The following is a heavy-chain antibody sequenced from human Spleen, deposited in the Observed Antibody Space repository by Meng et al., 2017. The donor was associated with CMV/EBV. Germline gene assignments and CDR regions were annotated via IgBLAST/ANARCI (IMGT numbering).Heavy chain of an antibody. Sequence: ASVKVSCKPSGYTFTSYAYNWVRQAPGQGLEWMGWINPNNGGTNSAQKFQGRVTMTRDTTISTAYMELTRLTSDDTAVYYCARKYCSGGNCYPLGYWGQGTLVTVSS. CDR3: ARKYCSGGNCYPLGY. V-gene: IGHV1-2*02. CDR1: GYTFTSYA. J-gene: IGHJ4*02. D-gene: IGHD2-15*01. CDR2: INPNNGGT.